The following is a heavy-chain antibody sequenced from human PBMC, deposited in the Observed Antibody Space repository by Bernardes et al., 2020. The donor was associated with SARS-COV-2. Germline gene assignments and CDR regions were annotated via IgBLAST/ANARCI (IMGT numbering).Heavy chain of an antibody. V-gene: IGHV3-15*01. Sequence: GGSLRLSCAVSGFTFSYDWMTWVRQAPGKGLEWVGRIKSKTDGRKTDYAAPVKGRFTISRDDSMKMLYLQMNSLKTEDTALYYCTAPGYWGQGTLVTVSS. J-gene: IGHJ4*02. CDR1: GFTFSYDW. CDR3: TAPGY. CDR2: IKSKTDGRKT.